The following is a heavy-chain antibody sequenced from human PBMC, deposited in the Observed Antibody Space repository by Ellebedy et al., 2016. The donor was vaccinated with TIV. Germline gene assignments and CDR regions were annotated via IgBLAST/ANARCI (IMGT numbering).Heavy chain of an antibody. D-gene: IGHD1-26*01. V-gene: IGHV3-30-3*01. Sequence: PGGSLRLSCAASGFTFSSYAMHWVRQAPGKGLEWVAVISYDGSNKYYADSVKGRFTISRDNSKNTLYLQMNSLRAEDTAVYYCARDKVLWEPNSLTKLWGQGTLVTVSS. CDR3: ARDKVLWEPNSLTKL. J-gene: IGHJ4*02. CDR2: ISYDGSNK. CDR1: GFTFSSYA.